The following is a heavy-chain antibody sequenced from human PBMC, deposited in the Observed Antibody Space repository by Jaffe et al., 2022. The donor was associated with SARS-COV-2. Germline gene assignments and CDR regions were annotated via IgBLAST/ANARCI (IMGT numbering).Heavy chain of an antibody. CDR1: GFSLSTSGVG. CDR3: AHPPVCSSTSCYPYFDY. CDR2: IYWDDDK. D-gene: IGHD2-2*01. J-gene: IGHJ4*02. Sequence: QITLKESGPTLVKPTQTLTLTCTFSGFSLSTSGVGVGWIRQPPGKALEWLALIYWDDDKRYSPSLKSRLTITKDTSKNQVVLTMTNMDPVDTATYYCAHPPVCSSTSCYPYFDYWGQGTLVTVSS. V-gene: IGHV2-5*02.